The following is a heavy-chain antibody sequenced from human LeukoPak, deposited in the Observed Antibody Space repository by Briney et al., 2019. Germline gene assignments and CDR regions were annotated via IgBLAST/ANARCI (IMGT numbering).Heavy chain of an antibody. J-gene: IGHJ3*02. V-gene: IGHV1-69*06. D-gene: IGHD3-22*01. CDR2: IIPIFGTA. CDR3: ARDRDSSGYYSVRDAFDI. CDR1: GGTFSSYA. Sequence: SVKVSCKASGGTFSSYAISWVRQAPGQGLEWMGGIIPIFGTANYAQKFQGRVTITADKSTSTAYMELSSLRSEDTAVYYCARDRDSSGYYSVRDAFDIWGQGTMVTVSS.